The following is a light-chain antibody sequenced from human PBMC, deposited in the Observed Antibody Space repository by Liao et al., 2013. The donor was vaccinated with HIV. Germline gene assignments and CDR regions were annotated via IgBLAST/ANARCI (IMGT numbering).Light chain of an antibody. CDR3: QVWDSSSDHLYV. CDR1: ALSRKY. V-gene: IGLV3-25*01. CDR2: KSS. J-gene: IGLJ1*01. Sequence: SYELIQPPSVSVSPGQTARITCSGDALSRKYAYWYKQKPGQAPVLVIYKSSERPSGIPERFSGSNSGNTATLTISRVEAGDEADYYCQVWDSSSDHLYVFATGTKVTVL.